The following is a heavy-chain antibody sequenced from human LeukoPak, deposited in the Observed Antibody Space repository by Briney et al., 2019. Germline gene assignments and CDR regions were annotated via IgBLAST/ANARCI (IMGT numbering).Heavy chain of an antibody. CDR1: GFTFSTYA. Sequence: GGSLSLSCAAFGFTFSTYAMSWVRQAPGKGLEWVSTISGSGSSTYYADSVKGRLTISRDNSIKTLYLQLNSLRAEDTAVYYCASHYDSSGYYYFDYWGQGTLVTVSS. CDR2: ISGSGSST. CDR3: ASHYDSSGYYYFDY. J-gene: IGHJ4*02. D-gene: IGHD3-22*01. V-gene: IGHV3-23*01.